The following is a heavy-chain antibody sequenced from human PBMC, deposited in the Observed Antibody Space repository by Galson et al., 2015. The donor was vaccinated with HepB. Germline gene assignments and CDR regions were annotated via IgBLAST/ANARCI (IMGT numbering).Heavy chain of an antibody. V-gene: IGHV1-2*02. J-gene: IGHJ3*02. CDR2: VNPNGGGT. D-gene: IGHD1-1*01. CDR3: ARSSLYKWNGYDAFDI. Sequence: SVKVSCKASGYTFTHYYIHWVRQAPGQGLEWMGWVNPNGGGTDYAQKFQSRVTLTGDTSVSTAYMQLSDLKSDDTAVYYCARSSLYKWNGYDAFDIWGQGTLVTVSS. CDR1: GYTFTHYY.